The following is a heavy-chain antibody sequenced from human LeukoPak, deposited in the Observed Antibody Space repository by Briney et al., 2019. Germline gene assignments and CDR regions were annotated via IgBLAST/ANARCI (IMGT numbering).Heavy chain of an antibody. Sequence: SETLSLTCTVSGGSLSSYYWSWIRQPAGKGLEWIGRVHTSGSTNYNPSLKSRVTMSVDTAKNQFSLKVGSVTAADTAVYYCTRDLLYSSSSDGQGYWGQGTLVTVSS. CDR3: TRDLLYSSSSDGQGY. J-gene: IGHJ4*02. V-gene: IGHV4-4*07. D-gene: IGHD6-6*01. CDR1: GGSLSSYY. CDR2: VHTSGST.